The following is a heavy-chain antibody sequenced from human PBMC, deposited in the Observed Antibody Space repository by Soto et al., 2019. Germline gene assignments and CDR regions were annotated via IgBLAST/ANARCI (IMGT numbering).Heavy chain of an antibody. V-gene: IGHV1-46*01. J-gene: IGHJ4*02. CDR2: INPSGGST. Sequence: GASVKVSCKASGYTFTSYYMHWVRQAPGQGLEWMGIINPSGGSTSYAQKFQGRVTMTRDTSTDTAYMELSSLRSEDTAVYYCATDPDYGDYPYYWGQGTLVTVSS. CDR3: ATDPDYGDYPYY. CDR1: GYTFTSYY. D-gene: IGHD4-17*01.